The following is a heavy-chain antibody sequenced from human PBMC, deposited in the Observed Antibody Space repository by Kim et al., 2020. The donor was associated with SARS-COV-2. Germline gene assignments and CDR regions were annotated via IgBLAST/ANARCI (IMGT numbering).Heavy chain of an antibody. CDR1: GFTFSSYA. V-gene: IGHV3-30*04. D-gene: IGHD6-13*01. Sequence: GGSLRLSCAASGFTFSSYAMHWVRQAPGKGLEWVAVISYDGSNKYYADSVKGRFTISRDNSKNTLYLQMNSLRAEDTAVYYCARVYSSSWSYYFDYWGQGTLVTVSS. J-gene: IGHJ4*02. CDR2: ISYDGSNK. CDR3: ARVYSSSWSYYFDY.